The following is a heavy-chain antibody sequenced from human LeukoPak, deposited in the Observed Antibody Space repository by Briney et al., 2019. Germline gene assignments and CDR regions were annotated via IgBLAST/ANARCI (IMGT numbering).Heavy chain of an antibody. Sequence: GGSLRLSCAASGLTFSSYGMSWVRQAPGKGLEWVSGISESGGRTFYADSVKGRFTISRDNSKNTMNLQMNSLTAEDTAVYYCAKRAPGYFDWLLAIDYWGQGTLVTVSS. CDR1: GLTFSSYG. D-gene: IGHD3-9*01. V-gene: IGHV3-23*01. J-gene: IGHJ4*02. CDR2: ISESGGRT. CDR3: AKRAPGYFDWLLAIDY.